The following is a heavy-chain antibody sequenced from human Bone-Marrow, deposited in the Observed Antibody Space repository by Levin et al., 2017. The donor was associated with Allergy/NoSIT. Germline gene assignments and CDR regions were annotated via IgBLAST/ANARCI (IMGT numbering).Heavy chain of an antibody. V-gene: IGHV3-23*01. D-gene: IGHD2-15*01. Sequence: PGGSLRLSCVVSGFTFSSCVMNWVRQAPGKGLEWVSAIGGSGSNTYYADSVKGRFSTSRDNAKKSLFLQMNSLRTEDTALYYCVRDGGYCSGGTCLGTFDIWGQGTVVTVSS. CDR2: IGGSGSNT. CDR3: VRDGGYCSGGTCLGTFDI. CDR1: GFTFSSCV. J-gene: IGHJ3*02.